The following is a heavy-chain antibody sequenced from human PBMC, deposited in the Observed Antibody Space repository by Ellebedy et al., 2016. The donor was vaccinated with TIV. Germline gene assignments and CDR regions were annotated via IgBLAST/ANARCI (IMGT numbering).Heavy chain of an antibody. J-gene: IGHJ4*02. D-gene: IGHD2-21*02. CDR1: GGSFSGYY. Sequence: GSLRLXCAVYGGSFSGYYWSWIRQPPGKGLEWIGEINHSGSTNYNPSLKSRVTISVDTSKNQFSLKLSSVTAADTAVYYCARGHGVTPFDYWGQGTLVTVSS. V-gene: IGHV4-34*01. CDR3: ARGHGVTPFDY. CDR2: INHSGST.